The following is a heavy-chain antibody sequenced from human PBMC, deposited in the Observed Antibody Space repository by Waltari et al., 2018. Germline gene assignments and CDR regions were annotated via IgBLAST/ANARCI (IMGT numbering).Heavy chain of an antibody. CDR1: AGSFSGHY. CDR2: INQSGTT. V-gene: IGHV4-34*01. Sequence: QVQLPQWGAGLLKPSETLSLTCAASAGSFSGHYGSYTRPPAGNGRECIGEINQSGTTNYNPSLMRRETISLDMSKNPCSLKLSSVTDADTAVYYCARGRGCSSTSCYTFRYYDYGMDFWGQGTTVTVSS. J-gene: IGHJ6*02. CDR3: ARGRGCSSTSCYTFRYYDYGMDF. D-gene: IGHD2-2*02.